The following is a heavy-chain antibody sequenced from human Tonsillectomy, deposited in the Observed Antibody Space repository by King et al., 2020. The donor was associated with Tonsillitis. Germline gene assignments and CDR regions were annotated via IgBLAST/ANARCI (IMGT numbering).Heavy chain of an antibody. D-gene: IGHD3-10*01. J-gene: IGHJ6*03. Sequence: QLVQSGAEMKKPVESLKISCKGSGYSFTNYWIGWVRQMPGKGLEWMGIIYPGDSDTRYSPSFQGQVTISADKSISTAYLQWSSLKASDTAMYYCARSGITMVRGFYYYYMDVWGKGTTVTVSS. CDR2: IYPGDSDT. V-gene: IGHV5-51*01. CDR1: GYSFTNYW. CDR3: ARSGITMVRGFYYYYMDV.